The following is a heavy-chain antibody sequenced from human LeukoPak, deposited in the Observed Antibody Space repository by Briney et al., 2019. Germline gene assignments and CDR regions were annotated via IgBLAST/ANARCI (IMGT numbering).Heavy chain of an antibody. V-gene: IGHV4-34*01. CDR1: GGSFSGYY. D-gene: IGHD6-6*01. CDR2: INHSGST. Sequence: SETLSLTCAVYGGSFSGYYWSWIRQPPGKGLEWIGEINHSGSTNYNPSLKSRVTISVDTSKNQFSPKLSSVTAADTAVYYCARVPRGAARLFDYWGQGTLVTVSS. J-gene: IGHJ4*02. CDR3: ARVPRGAARLFDY.